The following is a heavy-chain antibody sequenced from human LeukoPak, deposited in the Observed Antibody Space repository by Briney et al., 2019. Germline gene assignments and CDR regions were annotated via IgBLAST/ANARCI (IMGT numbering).Heavy chain of an antibody. Sequence: PSETLSLTCTVSGGSISSSSYYWGWIRQPPGKGLEWIGSIYYSGSTYYNPSLKSRVTISVDTSKNQFSLKLSSVTAADTAVYYCARSNWGFPDYWGQGTLVTVSS. J-gene: IGHJ4*02. V-gene: IGHV4-39*01. CDR1: GGSISSSSYY. D-gene: IGHD7-27*01. CDR3: ARSNWGFPDY. CDR2: IYYSGST.